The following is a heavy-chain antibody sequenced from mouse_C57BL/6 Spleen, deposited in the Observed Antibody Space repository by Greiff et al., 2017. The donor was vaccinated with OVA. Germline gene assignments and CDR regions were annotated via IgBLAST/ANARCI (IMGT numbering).Heavy chain of an antibody. J-gene: IGHJ2*01. CDR3: ARSHPSGRGDYFDY. V-gene: IGHV1-36*01. CDR2: VYPYNGGT. CDR1: GFTFTDYY. Sequence: VQLKESGPVLVKPGPSVKISCKASGFTFTDYYMHWVKQSHGKSLEWIGLVYPYNGGTSYNQKFKGKATVTVDTSSSTAYMELNSLTSEDSAVYYGARSHPSGRGDYFDYWGKGTTLTVSS. D-gene: IGHD4-1*01.